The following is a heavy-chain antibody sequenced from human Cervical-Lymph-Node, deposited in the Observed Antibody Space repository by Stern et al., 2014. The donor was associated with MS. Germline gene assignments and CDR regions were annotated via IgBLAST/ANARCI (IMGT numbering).Heavy chain of an antibody. D-gene: IGHD3-22*01. CDR3: ARDYYDGSGYYYAYAFDI. J-gene: IGHJ3*02. Sequence: EVQLVESGGGLAQPGGSLRLSCAASGFSFRTYNMNWVRQTPGKGPEWVSYISSSGSAKYYADSVKGRFTISRDNGENSLYLQMDSLRDEDTAIYYCARDYYDGSGYYYAYAFDIWGQGTMVTVSS. CDR2: ISSSGSAK. V-gene: IGHV3-48*02. CDR1: GFSFRTYN.